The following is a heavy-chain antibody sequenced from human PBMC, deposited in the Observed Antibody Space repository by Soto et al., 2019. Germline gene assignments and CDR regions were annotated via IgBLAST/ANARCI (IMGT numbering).Heavy chain of an antibody. CDR2: TYYRSKWYN. J-gene: IGHJ4*02. CDR1: GDSVSSYSAA. Sequence: SQTLSLTCATSGDSVSSYSAAWNWIRQYPSRGLEWLGRTYYRSKWYNDYAVSVKSRIKINPDTSKNQFSLQLNSVTPEDTAVYYCVRLMGAGVDYWGQGTLVTVSS. CDR3: VRLMGAGVDY. V-gene: IGHV6-1*01. D-gene: IGHD1-26*01.